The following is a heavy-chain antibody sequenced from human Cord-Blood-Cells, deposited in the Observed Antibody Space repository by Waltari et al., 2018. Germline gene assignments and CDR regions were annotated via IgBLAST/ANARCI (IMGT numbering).Heavy chain of an antibody. D-gene: IGHD1-7*01. CDR1: GGSISSSSYY. CDR2: IYYSGST. CDR3: ARHTGQYNWNYEFDY. V-gene: IGHV4-39*01. J-gene: IGHJ4*02. Sequence: QLQLQESGPGLVKPSETLSLTCTVSGGSISSSSYYWGWIRQPPGKGLEWIGSIYYSGSTYYNPSLKGRVTISVDTSKNQFSLKLGSVTAADTAVYYCARHTGQYNWNYEFDYWGQGTLVTVSS.